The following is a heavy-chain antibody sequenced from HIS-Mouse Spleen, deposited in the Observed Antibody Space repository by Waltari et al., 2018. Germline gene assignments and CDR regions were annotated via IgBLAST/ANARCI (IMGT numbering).Heavy chain of an antibody. J-gene: IGHJ2*01. CDR3: AREIPYSSSWYDWYFDL. D-gene: IGHD6-13*01. CDR1: GGPISLSSYY. V-gene: IGHV4-39*07. CDR2: IYYSGST. Sequence: QLQLQESGPGLVKPSETLSLTCTVSGGPISLSSYYWRWIRQPPGKGLEWIGSIYYSGSTYYNPSLKSRVTISVDTSKNQFSLKLSSVTAADTAVYYCAREIPYSSSWYDWYFDLWGRGTLVTVSS.